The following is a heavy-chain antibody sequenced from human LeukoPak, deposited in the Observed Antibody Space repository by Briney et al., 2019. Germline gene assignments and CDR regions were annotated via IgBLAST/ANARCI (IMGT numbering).Heavy chain of an antibody. CDR2: IRGSGGNG. CDR1: GFTFSNYA. D-gene: IGHD2-2*01. Sequence: PGGSLRLSCAASGFTFSNYALVWVRQAPGKGLEWVSAIRGSGGNGNYADAVKGRFTISRDNSKDTVSLQMNSLRAEDSAIYFCVKDRPCETCMPMDAWGQGTTVTVSS. V-gene: IGHV3-23*01. J-gene: IGHJ6*02. CDR3: VKDRPCETCMPMDA.